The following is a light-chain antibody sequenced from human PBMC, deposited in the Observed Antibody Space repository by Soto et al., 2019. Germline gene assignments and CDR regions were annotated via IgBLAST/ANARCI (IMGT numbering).Light chain of an antibody. J-gene: IGLJ1*01. CDR1: SSDIGGYNY. CDR3: ISYTTSSTYV. Sequence: QSALTQPPSASGSPGQSVTISCTGTSSDIGGYNYVSWYQHHPGKAPKLMIFSVSNRPPGVSNRFSGSKSGNTASLTISGLQAEDEADYYCISYTTSSTYVFGSGTKLTVL. CDR2: SVS. V-gene: IGLV2-14*01.